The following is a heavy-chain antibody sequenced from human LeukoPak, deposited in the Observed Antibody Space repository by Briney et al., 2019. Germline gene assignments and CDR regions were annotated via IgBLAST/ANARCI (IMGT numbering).Heavy chain of an antibody. CDR3: ARVEESASFDP. J-gene: IGHJ5*02. V-gene: IGHV3-74*01. CDR2: IKSDGSS. D-gene: IGHD3-3*01. Sequence: GGSLRLSCAASGFTFSSYWMHWVRQAPGKGLVWASRIKSDGSSIYADSVKGRFTISRDNAKNTLYLQMNSLRAEDTAVYYCARVEESASFDPWGQGTLVTVSS. CDR1: GFTFSSYW.